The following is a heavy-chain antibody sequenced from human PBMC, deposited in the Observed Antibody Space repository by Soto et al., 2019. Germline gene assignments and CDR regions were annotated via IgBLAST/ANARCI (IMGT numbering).Heavy chain of an antibody. V-gene: IGHV4-34*01. Sequence: PSETLSLTCAVYGGSFSGYYWNWIRQPPGKGLEWIGEINHSGSTNYNPSLKSRVTISLDTSKNQYSLKLSSVTAADTAVYYCARGSGWSPLDPWGQGTLVTVSS. D-gene: IGHD6-19*01. CDR3: ARGSGWSPLDP. CDR1: GGSFSGYY. CDR2: INHSGST. J-gene: IGHJ5*02.